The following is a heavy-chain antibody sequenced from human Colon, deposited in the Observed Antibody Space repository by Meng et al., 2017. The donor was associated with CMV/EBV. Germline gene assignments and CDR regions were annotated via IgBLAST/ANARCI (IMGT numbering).Heavy chain of an antibody. CDR3: ARGATGDY. V-gene: IGHV1-18*04. J-gene: IGHJ4*02. CDR2: ISAYNGNT. Sequence: ASVKVSCKASGYNFAAYYMHWVRQAPGQGLEWMGWISAYNGNTNYAQKLQGRVTMTTDTSTSTAYMELRSLRSDDTAVYYCARGATGDYWGQGTLVTVSS. CDR1: GYNFAAYY. D-gene: IGHD5-12*01.